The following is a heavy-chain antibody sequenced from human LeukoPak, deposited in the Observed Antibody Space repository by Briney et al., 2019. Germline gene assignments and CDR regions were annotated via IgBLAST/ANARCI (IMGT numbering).Heavy chain of an antibody. CDR3: ARDANYYGSGSYLTY. CDR2: IYYSGST. D-gene: IGHD3-10*01. V-gene: IGHV4-39*07. J-gene: IGHJ4*02. Sequence: SSETLSLTCTVSGGSISSSSYYWGWIRQPPGKGLEWIGSIYYSGSTYYNPSLKSRVTMSVDTSKNQFSLKLSSVTAADTAVYYCARDANYYGSGSYLTYWGQGTLVTVSS. CDR1: GGSISSSSYY.